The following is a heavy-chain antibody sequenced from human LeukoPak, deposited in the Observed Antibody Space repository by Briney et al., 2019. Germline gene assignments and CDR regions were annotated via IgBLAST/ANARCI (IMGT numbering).Heavy chain of an antibody. V-gene: IGHV4-59*01. J-gene: IGHJ5*02. Sequence: PSETLSLTCTVSGGSISSYYRSWIRQPPGKGLEWIGYIYYSGSTNYNPSLKSRVTISVDTSKNQFSLKLSSVTAADTAVYYCARETYYYDSSGSAYNWFDPWGQGTLVTVSS. CDR2: IYYSGST. D-gene: IGHD3-22*01. CDR3: ARETYYYDSSGSAYNWFDP. CDR1: GGSISSYY.